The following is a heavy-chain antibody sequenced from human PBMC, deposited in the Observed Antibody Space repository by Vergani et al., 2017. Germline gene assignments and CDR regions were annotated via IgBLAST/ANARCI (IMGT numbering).Heavy chain of an antibody. Sequence: QVQLQESGPGLVKPSETLSLTCTVSGGSISSYYWSWIRQPPGKGLEWIGYIYYSGSTYYNPSLKSRVTISVDTSKNQFSLKLSSVTAADTAVYYCASGRDGYKLHGWRNKIDYWGQGTLVTVSS. CDR1: GGSISSYY. CDR3: ASGRDGYKLHGWRNKIDY. V-gene: IGHV4-59*12. D-gene: IGHD5-24*01. J-gene: IGHJ4*02. CDR2: IYYSGST.